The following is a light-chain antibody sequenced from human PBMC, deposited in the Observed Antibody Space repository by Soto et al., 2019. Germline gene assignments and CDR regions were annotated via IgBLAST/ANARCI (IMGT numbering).Light chain of an antibody. V-gene: IGKV1-13*02. CDR3: QQFNSYPPLP. Sequence: AIQLTQSPSSLSASVGDRVTITCRASQGISSALAWYQQKPGKAPKLLIYDASSLESGGPSRFSGSGSGTDSTLTISSLQPEDFATYDCQQFNSYPPLPFGGGTKAEIK. CDR1: QGISSA. J-gene: IGKJ4*01. CDR2: DAS.